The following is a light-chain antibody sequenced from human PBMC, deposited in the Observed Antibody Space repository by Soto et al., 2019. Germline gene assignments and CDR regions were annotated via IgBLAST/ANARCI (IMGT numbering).Light chain of an antibody. V-gene: IGLV1-44*01. CDR3: AAWDDSLNAVV. CDR1: SSNVGRNT. J-gene: IGLJ2*01. Sequence: QSVLPQPPSASRTPGQRVTISCSGSSSNVGRNTVNWYQQLPGTAPKLLIYSNNQRPSGVPDRFSGSKSGTSASLAISGLQSEDEADYYCAAWDDSLNAVVFGGGTQLTVL. CDR2: SNN.